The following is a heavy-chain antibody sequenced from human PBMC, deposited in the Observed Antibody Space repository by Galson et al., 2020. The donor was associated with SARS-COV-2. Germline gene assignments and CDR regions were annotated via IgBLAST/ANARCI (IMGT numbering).Heavy chain of an antibody. Sequence: GESLKISCAASGFTFSGHWMHWVRQAPGQGLEWVSRIDSVGNNTYYADSVKGRFTISRDNAKNTLYLQMNSLRAEDTAVYHCTRGESGYGRFDYWGQGALVSVSS. CDR2: IDSVGNNT. V-gene: IGHV3-74*01. J-gene: IGHJ4*02. CDR1: GFTFSGHW. D-gene: IGHD3-9*01. CDR3: TRGESGYGRFDY.